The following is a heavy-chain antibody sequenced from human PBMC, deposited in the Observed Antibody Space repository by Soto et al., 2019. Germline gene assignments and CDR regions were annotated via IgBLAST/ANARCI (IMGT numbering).Heavy chain of an antibody. CDR1: GGSFSDYY. CDR3: ARGGAGITENWFDP. Sequence: SETLSLTCAVYGGSFSDYYWTWIRQSPGKGLKWIGEINHSGSTNYNPSLKSRVTISVDTSKNQFSLKLSSVTAADTAVYYCARGGAGITENWFDPWGQGTLVTVSS. V-gene: IGHV4-34*01. J-gene: IGHJ5*02. CDR2: INHSGST. D-gene: IGHD3-10*01.